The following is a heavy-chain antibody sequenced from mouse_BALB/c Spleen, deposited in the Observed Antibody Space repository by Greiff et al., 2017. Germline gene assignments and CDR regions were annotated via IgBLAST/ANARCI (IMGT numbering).Heavy chain of an antibody. J-gene: IGHJ3*01. CDR2: INPGSGGT. CDR3: ARGNSSGPFAY. V-gene: IGHV1-54*01. Sequence: VQLQQSGAELVRPGTSVKVSCKASGYAFTNYLIEWVKQRPGQGLEWIGVINPGSGGTNYNEKFKGKATLTADKSSSTAYMQLSSLTSDDSAVYFCARGNSSGPFAYWGQGTLVTVSA. CDR1: GYAFTNYL. D-gene: IGHD3-1*01.